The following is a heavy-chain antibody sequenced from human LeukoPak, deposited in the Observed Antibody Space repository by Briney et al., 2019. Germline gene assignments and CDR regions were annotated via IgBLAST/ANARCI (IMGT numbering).Heavy chain of an antibody. CDR3: ARVRDLTGLAY. CDR2: INPNSGGT. V-gene: IGHV1-2*02. D-gene: IGHD3/OR15-3a*01. Sequence: ASVKVSCKASGYTFTTHYMHWVRQAPGHGLEWMTWINPNSGGTSYAQKFQGRVTVTRDTSISTAYMELSRLTSDDTAVYFCARVRDLTGLAYWGQGTLVTVSS. J-gene: IGHJ4*02. CDR1: GYTFTTHY.